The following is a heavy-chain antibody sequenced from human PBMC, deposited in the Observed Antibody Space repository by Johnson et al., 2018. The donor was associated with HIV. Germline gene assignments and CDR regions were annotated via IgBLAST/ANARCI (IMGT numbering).Heavy chain of an antibody. CDR1: GFTFSSYA. V-gene: IGHV3-30*14. Sequence: QVQLVESGGGVVQPGRSLRLSCAASGFTFSSYAIHWVRQAPGKGLEWVAVISDDGNNKYYADSVKGRFTISRDNSKNTLYLQMNSLRAEDTAVYYCARVGTVRDAFDIWGQGTMVTVSS. CDR3: ARVGTVRDAFDI. J-gene: IGHJ3*02. CDR2: ISDDGNNK. D-gene: IGHD7-27*01.